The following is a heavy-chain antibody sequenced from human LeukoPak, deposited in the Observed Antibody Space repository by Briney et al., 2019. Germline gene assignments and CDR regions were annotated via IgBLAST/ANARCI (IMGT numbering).Heavy chain of an antibody. Sequence: GGSLILAFSVQGFSFRNVLIQRVRQVPGKGLVWVSRINSDGFSTSYADSVKGRFTISRDNTKNTLCLQMNSLRAEDTAVYYCARGTSVGYFDYWGQGTLVTVSS. CDR3: ARGTSVGYFDY. D-gene: IGHD5/OR15-5a*01. CDR2: INSDGFST. J-gene: IGHJ4*02. CDR1: GFSFRNVL. V-gene: IGHV3-74*01.